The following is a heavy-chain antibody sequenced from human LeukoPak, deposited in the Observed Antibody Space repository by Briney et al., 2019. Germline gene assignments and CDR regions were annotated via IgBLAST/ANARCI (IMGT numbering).Heavy chain of an antibody. CDR2: IKSDGST. CDR1: GFTFSSYW. CDR3: ARAPSEIGGYYPEYYRH. V-gene: IGHV3-74*01. Sequence: GGSLRLSCAASGFTFSSYWMHWVRQAPGKGLVWASRIKSDGSTNYADSVKGRFTISRDNAKNTVSLQMNSLRAEDTGVYYCARAPSEIGGYYPEYYRHWGQGTLVTVSS. D-gene: IGHD3-22*01. J-gene: IGHJ1*01.